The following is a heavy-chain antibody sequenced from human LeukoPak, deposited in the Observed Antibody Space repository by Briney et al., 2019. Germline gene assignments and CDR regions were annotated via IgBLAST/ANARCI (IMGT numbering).Heavy chain of an antibody. CDR3: ARHASYGFGRVTLYYFDY. J-gene: IGHJ4*02. CDR1: GFTFSSYA. V-gene: IGHV3-30-3*01. CDR2: ISYDGSNK. Sequence: GGSLRLSCAASGFTFSSYALHWVRQAPGKGLEWVALISYDGSNKHYADSVKGRFTTSRDNSKNTLYLEMNSLRAEDTAVYYCARHASYGFGRVTLYYFDYWGQGTLVTVSS. D-gene: IGHD5-18*01.